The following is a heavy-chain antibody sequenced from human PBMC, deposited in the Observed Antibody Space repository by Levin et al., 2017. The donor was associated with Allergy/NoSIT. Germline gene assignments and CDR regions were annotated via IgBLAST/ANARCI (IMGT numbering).Heavy chain of an antibody. D-gene: IGHD3-3*01. J-gene: IGHJ4*02. Sequence: GGSLRLSCAGSGFTFSSYGMSWVRQAPGKGLEWVSGISDSGGNTYYTDSVKGRFTISRDKSKNTLYLQMNSLRAEDTAIYYCAKDRSSVFWSGSAHWGQGTLVTVSS. V-gene: IGHV3-23*01. CDR1: GFTFSSYG. CDR2: ISDSGGNT. CDR3: AKDRSSVFWSGSAH.